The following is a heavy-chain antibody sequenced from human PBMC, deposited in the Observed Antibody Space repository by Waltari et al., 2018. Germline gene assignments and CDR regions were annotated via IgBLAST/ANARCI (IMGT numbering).Heavy chain of an antibody. CDR1: GFTVSNNY. D-gene: IGHD7-27*01. V-gene: IGHV3-53*01. Sequence: EVQLVESGGGLIQPGGSLRLSCEVSGFTVSNNYIGWVRQAPGKGLVLVSVIYSGGDTYDADAVRGRFTISRDNAKNTRYLQMNSLRVEDTALYYCATWTGGSLGAFDNWGQGTMVTVSS. CDR3: ATWTGGSLGAFDN. CDR2: IYSGGDT. J-gene: IGHJ3*02.